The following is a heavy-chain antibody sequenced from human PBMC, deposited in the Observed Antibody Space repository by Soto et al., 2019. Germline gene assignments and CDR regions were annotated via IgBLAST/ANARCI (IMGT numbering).Heavy chain of an antibody. V-gene: IGHV3-23*01. J-gene: IGHJ6*02. Sequence: EVQVLESGGDLVQAGGSLRLSCAASGFILSSSAMSWVRQAPGKGLEWVSGISGSGTTTYYADSVKGRFTISGDKSKNTVYLQMNSLRAEDTAVYYCVKGPTILGVVITFEYYYGMDVWGQGTTVIVSS. CDR3: VKGPTILGVVITFEYYYGMDV. CDR1: GFILSSSA. CDR2: ISGSGTTT. D-gene: IGHD3-3*01.